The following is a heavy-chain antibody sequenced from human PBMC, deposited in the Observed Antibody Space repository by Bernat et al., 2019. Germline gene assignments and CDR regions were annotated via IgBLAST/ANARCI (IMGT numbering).Heavy chain of an antibody. J-gene: IGHJ4*02. D-gene: IGHD6-19*01. CDR3: ARGRSAVAGTDY. CDR2: IYSGGST. V-gene: IGHV3-66*01. CDR1: GFTVSSNY. Sequence: EVQLVESGGGLVQPGGSLRLSCAASGFTVSSNYMSWVRQAPGKGLEWVSVIYSGGSTYYADYVKGRFTISRDNSKNTLYLQMNSLRAEDTAVYYCARGRSAVAGTDYWGQGTLVTVSS.